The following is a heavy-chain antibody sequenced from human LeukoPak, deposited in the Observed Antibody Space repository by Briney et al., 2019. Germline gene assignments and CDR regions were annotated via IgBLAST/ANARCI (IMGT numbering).Heavy chain of an antibody. CDR1: GDSFSSNSAA. Sequence: SQTLSLTCAISGDSFSSNSAAWNWLRKSPSRGLEWLGRTYYWSKWYNDYAVSVKSRITINPDTSKNQFSLQLTSVTPEDTAVYYCARSGGHDAFDIWGQGTMVTVSS. V-gene: IGHV6-1*01. CDR2: TYYWSKWYN. CDR3: ARSGGHDAFDI. J-gene: IGHJ3*02. D-gene: IGHD4-23*01.